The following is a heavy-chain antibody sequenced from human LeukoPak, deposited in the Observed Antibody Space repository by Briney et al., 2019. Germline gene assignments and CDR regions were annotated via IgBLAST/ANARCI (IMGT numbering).Heavy chain of an antibody. CDR2: TNPSGGST. D-gene: IGHD3-22*01. CDR3: ARVPNYYDSSEPNFDY. CDR1: GYTFTSYY. J-gene: IGHJ4*02. Sequence: ASVKVSCKASGYTFTSYYMHWVRQAPGQGLEWMGITNPSGGSTSYAQKFQGRVTMTRDTSTSTVYMELSSLRSEDTAVYYCARVPNYYDSSEPNFDYWGQGTLVTVSS. V-gene: IGHV1-46*01.